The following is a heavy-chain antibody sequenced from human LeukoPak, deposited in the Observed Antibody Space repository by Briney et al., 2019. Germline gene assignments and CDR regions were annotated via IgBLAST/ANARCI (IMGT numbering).Heavy chain of an antibody. CDR2: IYYSGST. D-gene: IGHD3-22*01. V-gene: IGHV4-39*01. Sequence: SETLSLTCTVSGGSISSSSYYWGWIRQPPGKGLEWIGSIYYSGSTYYNPSLKSRVTISVDTSKNQFSLKLSSVTAADTAVYYCARGRATYYYDSSGYYFGNWGQGTLVTVSS. J-gene: IGHJ4*02. CDR1: GGSISSSSYY. CDR3: ARGRATYYYDSSGYYFGN.